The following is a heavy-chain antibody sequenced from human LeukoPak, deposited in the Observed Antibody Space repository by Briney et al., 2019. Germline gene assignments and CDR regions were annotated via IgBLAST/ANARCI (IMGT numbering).Heavy chain of an antibody. CDR3: ARAKGDY. V-gene: IGHV4-59*02. Sequence: PSETLSLTCTVSGVSVRSYYWSWIRQPPGKGLEWIAFIYYSGNTKYNPSLKSRATIFVDTSKNQFSLDLESVTAADTAVYSCARAKGDYWGQGTLVTVS. CDR1: GVSVRSYY. J-gene: IGHJ4*02. CDR2: IYYSGNT.